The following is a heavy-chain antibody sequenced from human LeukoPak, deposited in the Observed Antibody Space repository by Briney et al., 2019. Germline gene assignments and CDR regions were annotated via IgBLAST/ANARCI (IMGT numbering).Heavy chain of an antibody. CDR2: ISSSSSSK. J-gene: IGHJ4*02. D-gene: IGHD2-8*02. CDR3: ARVQVGWYYFDY. CDR1: GFTFRSYS. V-gene: IGHV3-21*01. Sequence: KPGGSLRLSCAASGFTFRSYSMNWVRQAPGKGLEWFSFISSSSSSKYYADSVKGRFTIFRDNAKNSLYLQMNSLRADDTAVYYCARVQVGWYYFDYWGQGTLVTVSS.